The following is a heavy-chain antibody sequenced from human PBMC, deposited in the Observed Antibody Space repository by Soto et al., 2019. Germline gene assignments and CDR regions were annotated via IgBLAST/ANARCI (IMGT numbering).Heavy chain of an antibody. V-gene: IGHV1-69*06. J-gene: IGHJ4*02. CDR2: IIPIFGTA. CDR3: VLSSRSSGWLVCDY. Sequence: ASVKVSCKASGGTFSSYAISWVRQAPGQGLEWMGGIIPIFGTANYAQKFQGRVTITADKSTSTAYMELSSLRSEDTAVYYCVLSSRSSGWLVCDYWGQGTLVTVS. CDR1: GGTFSSYA. D-gene: IGHD6-19*01.